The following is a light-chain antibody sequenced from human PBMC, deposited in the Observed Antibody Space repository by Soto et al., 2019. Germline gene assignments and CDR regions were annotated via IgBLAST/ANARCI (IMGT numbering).Light chain of an antibody. Sequence: AIRMTQSPSSLSASTGDRVTITCRASQGSSSYLAWYQQKPGKAPKLLIYAASTLQSGVPSRFSGSGSGTDFTLTISCLQSEYFATYYCQQYYSYPLTFGGGTKVEIK. CDR1: QGSSSY. V-gene: IGKV1-8*01. CDR2: AAS. CDR3: QQYYSYPLT. J-gene: IGKJ4*01.